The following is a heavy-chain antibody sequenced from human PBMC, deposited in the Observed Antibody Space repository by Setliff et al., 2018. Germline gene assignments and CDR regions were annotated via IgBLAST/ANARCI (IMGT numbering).Heavy chain of an antibody. Sequence: GASVKVSCKTSGYTFTNYGITWVRQAPGQGHEWMGWINDYSFKTNYPQKFLGRVTVTTDTSTGTAYMEPGSLTSDDTATYYCARINFYVSSGYYYAPDYWGPGTLVTVSS. CDR3: ARINFYVSSGYYYAPDY. CDR2: INDYSFKT. J-gene: IGHJ4*02. CDR1: GYTFTNYG. V-gene: IGHV1-18*01. D-gene: IGHD3-22*01.